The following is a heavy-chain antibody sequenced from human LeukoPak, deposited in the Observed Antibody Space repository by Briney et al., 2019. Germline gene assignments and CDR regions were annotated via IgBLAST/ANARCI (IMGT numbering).Heavy chain of an antibody. V-gene: IGHV4-39*02. CDR1: GGSISSSSYY. CDR2: IYYSGST. CDR3: ARDLLLDY. Sequence: SETLSLTCTVSGGSISSSSYYWGWIRQPPGKGLEWIGSIYYSGSTYYNPSLKSRVTISVDTSKNQFSLKLSSVTAADTAVYYCARDLLLDYWGQGTLVTVSS. J-gene: IGHJ4*02. D-gene: IGHD2/OR15-2a*01.